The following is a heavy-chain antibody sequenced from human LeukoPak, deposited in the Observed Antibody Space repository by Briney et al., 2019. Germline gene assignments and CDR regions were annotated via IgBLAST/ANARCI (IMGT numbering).Heavy chain of an antibody. CDR2: ISVSGGSP. Sequence: GGSLRLSCAASGFTFSSYAMMWVRQAPGKGLDWVSTISVSGGSPNYADFVKGRFTISRDNSKNTLFLQMNSLRAEDTALYYCAKGIREYDFWSGYATWGQGTLVTVSS. CDR3: AKGIREYDFWSGYAT. CDR1: GFTFSSYA. V-gene: IGHV3-23*01. D-gene: IGHD3-3*01. J-gene: IGHJ5*02.